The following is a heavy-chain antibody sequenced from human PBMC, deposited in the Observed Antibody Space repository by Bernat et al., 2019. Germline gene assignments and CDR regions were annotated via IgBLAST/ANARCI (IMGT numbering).Heavy chain of an antibody. CDR3: GRDRNRYSYGYGYGY. CDR2: IWYDGSNK. V-gene: IGHV3-33*01. CDR1: GFTFSSYG. Sequence: QVQLVESGGGVVQPGRSLRLSCAASGFTFSSYGMHWVRQAPGKGLEWVAVIWYDGSNKYYADSVKGRFTISRDNSKNTLYLQMNSLRAEDTAVYYCGRDRNRYSYGYGYGYWGQGTLVTVSS. D-gene: IGHD5-18*01. J-gene: IGHJ4*02.